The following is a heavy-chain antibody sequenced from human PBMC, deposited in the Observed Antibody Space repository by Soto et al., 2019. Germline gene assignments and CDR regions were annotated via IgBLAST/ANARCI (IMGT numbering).Heavy chain of an antibody. CDR2: IFSNDEK. CDR3: ARITLNSGYHFSESWYFDY. V-gene: IGHV2-26*01. J-gene: IGHJ4*02. D-gene: IGHD5-12*01. CDR1: GFSLSNARMG. Sequence: QVTLKESGPVLVKPTETLTLTCTVSGFSLSNARMGVSWIRQPPGKALEWLAHIFSNDEKSYSTSLKSRLTISKDTSKSQVVLTMTNMDPVDTATYYCARITLNSGYHFSESWYFDYWGQGTLVTVSS.